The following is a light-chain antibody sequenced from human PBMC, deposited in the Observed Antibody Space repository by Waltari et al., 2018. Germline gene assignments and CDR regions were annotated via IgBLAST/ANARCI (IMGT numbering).Light chain of an antibody. V-gene: IGLV2-14*03. J-gene: IGLJ2*01. Sequence: WLQQLPGTVPTLMFYDVRQRPSGISSLFSASKYGNAASLTICGLQFEDEADYYCSSYRSDNTLIFGGGTKLPVL. CDR3: SSYRSDNTLI. CDR2: DVR.